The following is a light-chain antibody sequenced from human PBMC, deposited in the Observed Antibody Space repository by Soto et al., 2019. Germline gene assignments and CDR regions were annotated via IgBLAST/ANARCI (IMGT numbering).Light chain of an antibody. CDR3: QSYDSSLSGYV. CDR1: SSNVGAGYH. V-gene: IGLV1-40*01. J-gene: IGLJ1*01. CDR2: GNN. Sequence: QSVLTQPPSVSGAPGQRVTISCTGSSSNVGAGYHVHWYQQLPGTAPKLLIYGNNNRPSGVPDRFSGSQSGTSASLAITGLQAEDEADYSCQSYDSSLSGYVFGTGTKLTVL.